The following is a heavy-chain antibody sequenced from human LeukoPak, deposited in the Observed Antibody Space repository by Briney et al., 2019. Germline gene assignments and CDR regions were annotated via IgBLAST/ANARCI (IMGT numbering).Heavy chain of an antibody. J-gene: IGHJ4*02. CDR3: ARDPSADAAIDY. V-gene: IGHV3-33*01. CDR1: GFTFSSYG. CDR2: IWNDGSNK. Sequence: PGGSLRLSCAASGFTFSSYGMHWVRQAPGKGLEWVAVIWNDGSNKYYADSVKGRFTISRDNSKNTLYLQMSSLRAEDTAVYYCARDPSADAAIDYWGQGTLVTVSS.